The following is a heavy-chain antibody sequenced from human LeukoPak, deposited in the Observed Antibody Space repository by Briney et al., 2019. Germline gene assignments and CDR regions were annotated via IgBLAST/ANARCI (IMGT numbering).Heavy chain of an antibody. CDR1: GGSFSGYY. CDR3: ARHVDATVRFDP. CDR2: INDSGST. D-gene: IGHD4-11*01. J-gene: IGHJ5*02. Sequence: SETLSLTCAVYGGSFSGYYWSWIRQPPGKGLEWIGEINDSGSTSCSPSLKSRVTISVDTSKKQFSLNLTSVTAADTAVYYCARHVDATVRFDPWGQGTLVTVSS. V-gene: IGHV4-34*01.